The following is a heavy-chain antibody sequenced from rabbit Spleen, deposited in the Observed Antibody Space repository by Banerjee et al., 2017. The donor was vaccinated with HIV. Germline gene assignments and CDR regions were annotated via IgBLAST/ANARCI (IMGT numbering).Heavy chain of an antibody. V-gene: IGHV1S40*01. CDR1: GIDFSSSYY. J-gene: IGHJ6*01. CDR3: ARDTSSSFSSYGMDL. CDR2: IYTSSGST. D-gene: IGHD1-1*01. Sequence: QSLEESGGDLVKPGASLTLTCTVSGIDFSSSYYMCWVRQAPGKGLEWIGCIYTSSGSTWYASWAKGRFTISKTSSTTVTLQMTSLTAADTATYFCARDTSSSFSSYGMDLWGPGTLVTVS.